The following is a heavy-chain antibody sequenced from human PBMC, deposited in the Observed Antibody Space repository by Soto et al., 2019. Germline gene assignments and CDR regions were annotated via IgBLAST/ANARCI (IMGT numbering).Heavy chain of an antibody. CDR3: AKNDFWGGDPGAFDI. CDR1: GYSFTSYW. V-gene: IGHV5-51*01. Sequence: PGESLKISCKGSGYSFTSYWIGWVRQMPGKGLEWMGIIYPGDSDTRYSPSFQGQVTISADKSISTAYLQWSSLKASDTAMYYCAKNDFWGGDPGAFDIWGQGTMVTVSS. CDR2: IYPGDSDT. D-gene: IGHD3-3*01. J-gene: IGHJ3*02.